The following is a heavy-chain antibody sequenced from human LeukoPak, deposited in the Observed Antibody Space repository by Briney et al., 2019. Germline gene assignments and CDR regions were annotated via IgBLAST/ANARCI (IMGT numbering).Heavy chain of an antibody. V-gene: IGHV4-30-2*01. CDR3: ARGRREGFFFSSRRRHTRLAPGLGIPADRSSDL. CDR2: IYHSGST. Sequence: QPQRKGLEWIGHIYHSGSTYYNPSLKSRVTILVYRSKNQFSLKLSSVTAADTAVYYCARGRREGFFFSSRRRHTRLAPGLGIPADRSSDL. D-gene: IGHD3-9*01. J-gene: IGHJ2*01.